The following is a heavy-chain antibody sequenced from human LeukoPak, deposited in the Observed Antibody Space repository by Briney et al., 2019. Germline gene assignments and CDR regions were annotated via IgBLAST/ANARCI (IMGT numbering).Heavy chain of an antibody. J-gene: IGHJ2*01. D-gene: IGHD2-2*01. V-gene: IGHV4-59*08. Sequence: PSETLSLTCTVSGGSISSYYWSCIRQPPGKGLEWIGYIYYSGSTNYNPSLKSRVTISVDTSKNQFSLKLSSVTAADTAVYYCARMPADNSMSLYFDLWGRGTLVTVSS. CDR2: IYYSGST. CDR1: GGSISSYY. CDR3: ARMPADNSMSLYFDL.